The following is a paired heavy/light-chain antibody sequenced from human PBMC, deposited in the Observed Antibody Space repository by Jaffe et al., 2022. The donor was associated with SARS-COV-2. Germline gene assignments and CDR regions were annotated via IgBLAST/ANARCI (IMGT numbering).Heavy chain of an antibody. CDR2: IYSGGSA. Sequence: EVQLVESGGGLIQPGGSLRLSCAASGFTVNSNYMSWVRQAPGKGLEWVSVIYSGGSAYYADSVKGRFTISRDNSKNTLYLQMNSLRAEDTAVYYCARDKGTIVGVNGALDPWGQGTLVTVSS. CDR1: GFTVNSNY. V-gene: IGHV3-53*01. J-gene: IGHJ5*02. D-gene: IGHD1-26*01. CDR3: ARDKGTIVGVNGALDP.
Light chain of an antibody. V-gene: IGKV1-39*01. Sequence: DIQVTQSPSSLSASVGDRVTITCRASQSISSYLNWYQQKPGKAPKLLIYAASSLQSGVPSRFSGSGSGTDFTLTISSLQPEDFATYYCQQSYSTPCTFGQGTKLEIK. CDR3: QQSYSTPCT. J-gene: IGKJ2*02. CDR2: AAS. CDR1: QSISSY.